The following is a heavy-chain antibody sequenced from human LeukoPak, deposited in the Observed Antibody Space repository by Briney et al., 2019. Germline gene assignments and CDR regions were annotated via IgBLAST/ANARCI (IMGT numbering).Heavy chain of an antibody. V-gene: IGHV1-18*01. CDR1: GYTFTSYG. CDR2: ISAYNGNT. Sequence: ASVKVSCKASGYTFTSYGISWVRQAPGQGLEWMGWISAYNGNTNYAQKLQGRVTMTTDTSTSTAYMELRSLRSDDTAVYYCARSPWDFLLVVPVPIDYWGQGTLVTVSS. J-gene: IGHJ4*02. CDR3: ARSPWDFLLVVPVPIDY. D-gene: IGHD2-2*01.